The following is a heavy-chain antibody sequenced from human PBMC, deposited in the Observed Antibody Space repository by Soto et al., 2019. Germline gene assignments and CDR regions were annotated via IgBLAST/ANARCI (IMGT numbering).Heavy chain of an antibody. CDR1: GGSFSGHY. CDR2: INHSGST. V-gene: IGHV4-34*01. J-gene: IGHJ6*02. Sequence: SETLSLTCAVYGGSFSGHYWSWIRQPPGKGLEWIGEINHSGSTNYNPSLKSRVTISVDTSKNQFSLKLSSVTAADTAVYYCARGRYYGSGSYSTKYYYYYGMDVWGQGTTVTVSS. CDR3: ARGRYYGSGSYSTKYYYYYGMDV. D-gene: IGHD3-10*01.